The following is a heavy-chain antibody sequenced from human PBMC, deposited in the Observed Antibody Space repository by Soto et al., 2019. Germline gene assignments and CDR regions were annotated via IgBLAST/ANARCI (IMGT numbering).Heavy chain of an antibody. CDR3: ARNLRGYSGYDWVFDY. Sequence: GGSLRLSCAASGFTFSSYAMHWVRQAPGKGLEWVAVISHDGSNKYYADSVKGRFTISRDNSKNTLYLQMNSLRAEDTAVYYCARNLRGYSGYDWVFDYWGQGTLVTVSS. CDR2: ISHDGSNK. CDR1: GFTFSSYA. D-gene: IGHD5-12*01. V-gene: IGHV3-30-3*01. J-gene: IGHJ4*02.